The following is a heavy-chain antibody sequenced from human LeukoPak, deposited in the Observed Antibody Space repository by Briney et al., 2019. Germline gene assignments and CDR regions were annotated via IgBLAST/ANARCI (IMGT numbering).Heavy chain of an antibody. D-gene: IGHD1-1*01. J-gene: IGHJ6*03. V-gene: IGHV1-18*01. CDR2: ISAYSGNT. CDR1: GYTCTSYG. CDR3: ARPGTVDYYYMDV. Sequence: ASVKVSCKASGYTCTSYGISWVRQAPGQGLEWMGWISAYSGNTHYAQKLQGRVTMTTDTSTSTAYMELRSLRSDDTAVYYCARPGTVDYYYMDVWGKGTTVTVSS.